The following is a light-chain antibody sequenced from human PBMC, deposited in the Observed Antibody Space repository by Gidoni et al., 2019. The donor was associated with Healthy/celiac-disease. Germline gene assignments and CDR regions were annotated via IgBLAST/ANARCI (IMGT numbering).Light chain of an antibody. CDR3: QQRSNWSWT. Sequence: DIVLTPSPATPFLSPGETATLSCRASQSVSSYLAWYQQKPGQAPRLLIYDASNRATGIPARFSGSGSGTDFSLPISSLEPEDVAVYYCQQRSNWSWTFGQGTKVEIK. J-gene: IGKJ1*01. CDR2: DAS. CDR1: QSVSSY. V-gene: IGKV3-11*01.